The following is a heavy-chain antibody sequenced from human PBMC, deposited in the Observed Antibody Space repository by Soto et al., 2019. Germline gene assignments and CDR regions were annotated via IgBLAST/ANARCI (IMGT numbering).Heavy chain of an antibody. CDR2: MNPNSGDT. Sequence: ASVKVSCKASGYTFTGYYMHWVRQAPGQGLEWMGWMNPNSGDTGYAQKFQGRVTMTRNTSISTAYMELSSLRSEDTAVYYCARGRAYDFWSGQYYMDVWGKGTTVTVSS. CDR3: ARGRAYDFWSGQYYMDV. CDR1: GYTFTGYY. J-gene: IGHJ6*03. V-gene: IGHV1-8*02. D-gene: IGHD3-3*01.